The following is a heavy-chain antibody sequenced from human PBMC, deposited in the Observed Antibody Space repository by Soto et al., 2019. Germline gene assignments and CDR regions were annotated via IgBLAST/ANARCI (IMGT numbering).Heavy chain of an antibody. J-gene: IGHJ6*02. CDR1: RGSFNAYS. CDR2: IDHSGST. Sequence: RSLTCAVHRGSFNAYSWTWIRQPPGKGLEWIGEIDHSGSTTYNPSLKSRIIMSVDTSKNQFSLNVSSMTAADTAVYYCARGLRYSGMDVWGQGTTVTVSS. V-gene: IGHV4-34*01. CDR3: ARGLRYSGMDV.